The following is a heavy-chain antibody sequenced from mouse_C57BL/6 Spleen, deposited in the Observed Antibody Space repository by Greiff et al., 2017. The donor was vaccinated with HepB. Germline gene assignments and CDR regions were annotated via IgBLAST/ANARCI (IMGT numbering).Heavy chain of an antibody. J-gene: IGHJ3*01. Sequence: QVQLQQSGAELVKPGASVKISCKASGYAFSSYWMNWVKQRPGKGLEWIGQIYPGDGDTNYNGKFKGKATLTADKSSSTAYMQLSSLTSEDSVVYFCARNYGSKQSWFAYWGQGTLVTVSA. CDR3: ARNYGSKQSWFAY. D-gene: IGHD1-1*01. CDR2: IYPGDGDT. CDR1: GYAFSSYW. V-gene: IGHV1-80*01.